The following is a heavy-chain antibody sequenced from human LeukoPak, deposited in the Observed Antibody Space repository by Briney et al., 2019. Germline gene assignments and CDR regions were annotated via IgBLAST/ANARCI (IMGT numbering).Heavy chain of an antibody. Sequence: PSETLSLTCTVSGGSISSYYWSWIRQPPGKGLEWIGYIYYSGSTNYNPSLKSRVTISVDTSKIHFSLKLSSVTAADTAVYYCARSPLDSVGRPSGGAFDIWGQGTMVTVSS. CDR2: IYYSGST. D-gene: IGHD3-10*01. CDR1: GGSISSYY. V-gene: IGHV4-59*08. J-gene: IGHJ3*02. CDR3: ARSPLDSVGRPSGGAFDI.